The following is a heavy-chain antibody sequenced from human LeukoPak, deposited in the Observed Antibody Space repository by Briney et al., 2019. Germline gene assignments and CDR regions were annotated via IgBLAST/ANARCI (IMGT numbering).Heavy chain of an antibody. D-gene: IGHD5-12*01. V-gene: IGHV4-59*01. CDR2: ISYTGST. J-gene: IGHJ6*02. CDR3: ARSRYRGYYYNGMDV. Sequence: QVQLQESGPGLVKPSGTLSLTCTVSGGSISPYYWSWVRQPPGKGLEWIGYISYTGSTNYNPSLKSRATISVDTSKNQFSLKLNSVTAADTAVYYCARSRYRGYYYNGMDVWGQGTTVTVS. CDR1: GGSISPYY.